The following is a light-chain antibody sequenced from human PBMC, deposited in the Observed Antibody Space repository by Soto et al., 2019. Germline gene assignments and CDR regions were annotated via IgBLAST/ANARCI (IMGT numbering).Light chain of an antibody. CDR2: DVS. CDR1: SRDVGGYSY. J-gene: IGLJ1*01. V-gene: IGLV2-11*01. CDR3: CSYAGAFTYV. Sequence: QSVLSQPRSVSGCPGNSVTISRTGTSRDVGGYSYVSWHKQHPGKAPKLMISDVSKRPSGVPDRFSGSKFGNTASLTISGLQAEDEADYYCCSYAGAFTYVFGSGTKV.